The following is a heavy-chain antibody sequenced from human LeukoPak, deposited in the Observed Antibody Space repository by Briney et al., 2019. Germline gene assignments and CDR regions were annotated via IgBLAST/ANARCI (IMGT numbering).Heavy chain of an antibody. D-gene: IGHD3-22*01. J-gene: IGHJ5*02. CDR3: AKSSLLLWFET. V-gene: IGHV3-64*01. CDR2: ISSNGGST. Sequence: PGGSLRLSCAASGFTFSSYAMHWVRQAPGKGLEYVSAISSNGGSTYYANSVKGRFTISRDNSKNTLYLQMGSLRAEDMAVYYCAKSSLLLWFETWGQGTLVTVSS. CDR1: GFTFSSYA.